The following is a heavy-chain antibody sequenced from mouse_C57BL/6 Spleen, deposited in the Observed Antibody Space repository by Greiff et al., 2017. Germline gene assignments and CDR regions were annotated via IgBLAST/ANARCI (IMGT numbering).Heavy chain of an antibody. J-gene: IGHJ3*01. V-gene: IGHV1-42*01. D-gene: IGHD1-1*01. Sequence: VQLKQPGAELMKPGASVKISCKASGYSFTGYYMNWVKQSPEKSLEWIGEIHPSTGGTTYNQKFKAQATLTVDKSSRTSYMQLKSLTSEDSAVYDVARDYYGRSYPFCAYWGQGTLVTVSA. CDR3: ARDYYGRSYPFCAY. CDR2: IHPSTGGT. CDR1: GYSFTGYY.